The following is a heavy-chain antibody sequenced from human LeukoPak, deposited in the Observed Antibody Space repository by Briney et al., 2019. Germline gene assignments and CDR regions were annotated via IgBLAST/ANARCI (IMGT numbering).Heavy chain of an antibody. CDR3: ARVLGTTVPTG. J-gene: IGHJ4*02. CDR1: GFTFSSYS. D-gene: IGHD1-7*01. V-gene: IGHV3-21*01. CDR2: ISSSRYI. Sequence: GGSLRLSCAASGFTFSSYSMNWVRQAPGKGLEWVSSISSSRYIYYADSVKGRFTISRDNAKNSLYLQMNSLRAEDTAVYYCARVLGTTVPTGWGQGTLVTVSS.